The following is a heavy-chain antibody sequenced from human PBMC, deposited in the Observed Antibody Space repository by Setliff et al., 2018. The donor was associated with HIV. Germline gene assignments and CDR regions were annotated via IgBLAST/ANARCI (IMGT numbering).Heavy chain of an antibody. D-gene: IGHD2-15*01. V-gene: IGHV4-31*03. J-gene: IGHJ6*03. CDR1: GGSISSGGYY. CDR3: ARILISTPDV. Sequence: SETLSLTCTVSGGSISSGGYYWSWIRQHPGKGLEWIGYIYYSESTYYNPSLKSRVTMSVDTSKNQFSLKLSSVTAADTAVYYCARILISTPDVWGKGTTVTVSS. CDR2: IYYSEST.